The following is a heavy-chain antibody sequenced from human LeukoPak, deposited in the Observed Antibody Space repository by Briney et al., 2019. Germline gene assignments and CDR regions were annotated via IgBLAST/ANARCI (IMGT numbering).Heavy chain of an antibody. CDR3: ASHSAGSSWYEGQSCDFDY. CDR2: ISSSSSYI. D-gene: IGHD6-13*01. Sequence: PGGSLRLSCAASGFTFSSYSMNWVRQAPGKGLEWVSSISSSSSYIYYADSVKGRFTISRDNSKNTLYLQMNSLRAEDTAVYYCASHSAGSSWYEGQSCDFDYWGQGTLVTVSS. CDR1: GFTFSSYS. J-gene: IGHJ4*02. V-gene: IGHV3-21*04.